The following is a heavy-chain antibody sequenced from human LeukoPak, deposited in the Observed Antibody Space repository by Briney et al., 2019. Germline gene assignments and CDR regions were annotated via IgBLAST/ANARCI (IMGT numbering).Heavy chain of an antibody. V-gene: IGHV3-74*01. CDR2: IRTDGTVT. Sequence: GESLRLSCSGSGFSFSSFWMHWIRQVPGKGLEWVSRIRTDGTVTTYADSVKGRFTISRDNSKKTMYLQMNSLTDEDTAVYYCASPTGSYGSRIDYWGQGTLVTVSS. CDR3: ASPTGSYGSRIDY. D-gene: IGHD1-26*01. CDR1: GFSFSSFW. J-gene: IGHJ4*02.